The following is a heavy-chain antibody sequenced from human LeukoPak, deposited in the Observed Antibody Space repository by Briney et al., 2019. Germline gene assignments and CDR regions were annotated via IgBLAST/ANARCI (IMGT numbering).Heavy chain of an antibody. CDR1: GYTFTSYG. D-gene: IGHD5-18*01. Sequence: GASVKVSCKASGYTFTSYGISWVRQAPGQGLEWMGWISAYNGNTNYAQKLQGRVTMTTDTSTSTAYMELRSLRSDDTAVYYCARDREVQLWSREYDYYGMDVWGQGTTVTVSS. CDR3: ARDREVQLWSREYDYYGMDV. J-gene: IGHJ6*02. V-gene: IGHV1-18*01. CDR2: ISAYNGNT.